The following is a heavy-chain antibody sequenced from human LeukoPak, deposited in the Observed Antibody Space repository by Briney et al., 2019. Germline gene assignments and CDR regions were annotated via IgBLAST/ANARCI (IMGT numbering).Heavy chain of an antibody. CDR2: ISGSGGST. Sequence: GGSLRLSCAASGFTFSSYAMSWVRQAPGKGLEWVSAISGSGGSTYYADSVKGRFTISRDNSKNTLYLQMNSLRAEDTAVYYCARGGYSYGYFGYYFDYWGQGTLVTASS. CDR1: GFTFSSYA. D-gene: IGHD5-18*01. V-gene: IGHV3-23*01. J-gene: IGHJ4*02. CDR3: ARGGYSYGYFGYYFDY.